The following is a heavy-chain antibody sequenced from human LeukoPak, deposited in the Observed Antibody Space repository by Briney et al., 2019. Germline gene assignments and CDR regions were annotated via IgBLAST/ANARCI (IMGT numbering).Heavy chain of an antibody. D-gene: IGHD3-16*01. CDR1: GHSISSYY. J-gene: IGHJ6*03. V-gene: IGHV4-59*01. CDR3: ARETSQKGAHYMDV. Sequence: SETLSLTCTVSGHSISSYYWSWIRQPPGKGVEWIGYIYYSGSTNYNPSLKSRVTISVDTSKNQFSLKLSSVTAADTAVYYCARETSQKGAHYMDVWGKGTTVTVSS. CDR2: IYYSGST.